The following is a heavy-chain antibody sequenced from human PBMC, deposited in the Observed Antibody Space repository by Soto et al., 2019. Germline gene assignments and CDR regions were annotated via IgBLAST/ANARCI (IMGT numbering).Heavy chain of an antibody. D-gene: IGHD4-17*01. CDR2: ISRNSLTI. J-gene: IGHJ3*01. CDR3: ASWHLREHAYDV. V-gene: IGHV3-9*01. CDR1: GFTFDDYA. Sequence: GGSLRLSCAASGFTFDDYAMHWVRQFPGKGLEWVSGISRNSLTIGYADSVKGRFITSGDSSKNIVYLQINDLRPDDTAVYYCASWHLREHAYDVWGKGTTVTVSS.